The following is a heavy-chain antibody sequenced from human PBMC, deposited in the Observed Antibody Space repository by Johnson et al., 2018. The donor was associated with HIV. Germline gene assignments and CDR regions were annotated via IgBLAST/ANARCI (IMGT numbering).Heavy chain of an antibody. Sequence: QVQLVESGGGLVQPGGSLRLSCAASGFTFSNYAMHWVRLAPGKGLQWVAVISYDGSNKYYADSVKGRFTISRDNSKNSLYLQMNSLRAEDTALYYCARVTTMIVVVFAFDIWGQGTMVTVSS. J-gene: IGHJ3*02. CDR2: ISYDGSNK. CDR1: GFTFSNYA. CDR3: ARVTTMIVVVFAFDI. D-gene: IGHD3-22*01. V-gene: IGHV3-30-3*01.